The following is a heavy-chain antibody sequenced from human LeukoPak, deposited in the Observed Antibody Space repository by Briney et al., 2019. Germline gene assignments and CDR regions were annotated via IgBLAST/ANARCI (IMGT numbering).Heavy chain of an antibody. CDR1: GYTFSSYA. V-gene: IGHV1-18*01. J-gene: IGHJ4*02. Sequence: GASVKVSCKTSGYTFSSYAFSWVRQAPGQGLEWMGWISTYSGVTDYAQKLQGRVTMTTNTSTSTGYMELRSLRSDDTAVYYCARGGSGSWSNFDYWGQGTLVTVSS. CDR2: ISTYSGVT. CDR3: ARGGSGSWSNFDY. D-gene: IGHD6-13*01.